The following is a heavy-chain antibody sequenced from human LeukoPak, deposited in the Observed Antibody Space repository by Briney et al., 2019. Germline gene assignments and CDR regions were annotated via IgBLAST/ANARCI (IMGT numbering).Heavy chain of an antibody. CDR3: ARDAQYSSSSAYFDY. V-gene: IGHV1-69*05. Sequence: SVKVSCKXSGGTFSSYTISWVRQAPGQGLEWVGRIIPIFGTANYSQKFQGRATITTDESTSTAYMELSSLRSEDTAVYYCARDAQYSSSSAYFDYWGQGTLVTVSS. CDR1: GGTFSSYT. J-gene: IGHJ4*02. D-gene: IGHD6-6*01. CDR2: IIPIFGTA.